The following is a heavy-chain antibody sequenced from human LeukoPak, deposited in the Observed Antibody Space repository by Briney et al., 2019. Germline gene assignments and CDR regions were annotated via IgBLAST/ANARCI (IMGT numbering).Heavy chain of an antibody. V-gene: IGHV4-61*02. Sequence: SQTLSLTCTVSGGSISSGSYYWSWIRQPAGKGLEWIGRIYTSGSTNYNPSLKSRVTISVDTSKNQFSLKLSSVTAADTAVYYCARDLMVRGVIIDRYDAFDIWGQGTMVTVSS. D-gene: IGHD3-10*01. CDR3: ARDLMVRGVIIDRYDAFDI. CDR1: GGSISSGSYY. J-gene: IGHJ3*02. CDR2: IYTSGST.